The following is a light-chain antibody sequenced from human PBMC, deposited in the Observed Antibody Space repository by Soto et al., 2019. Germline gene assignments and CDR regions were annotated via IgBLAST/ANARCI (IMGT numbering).Light chain of an antibody. J-gene: IGKJ1*01. CDR3: QQHSHWPPWT. V-gene: IGKV1-5*03. CDR2: KAS. CDR1: QTISSW. Sequence: DIQMTQSPSTLSGSVGDRVTITFRASQTISSWLAWYQQKPGKAPKLLIYKASSLESGVPPRFSGSGSGTEFTLTISNLEPEDFAVYYCQQHSHWPPWTFGQGTKVDIK.